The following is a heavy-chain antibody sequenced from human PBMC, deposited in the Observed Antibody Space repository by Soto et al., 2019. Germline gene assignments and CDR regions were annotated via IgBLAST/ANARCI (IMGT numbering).Heavy chain of an antibody. CDR1: AGTWRNYW. V-gene: IGHV3-74*01. D-gene: IGHD1-26*01. CDR2: INPEETTI. Sequence: PGGSLSLSCPAPAGTWRNYWMRWARQAPGKGLGWVSRINPEETTISYADSVRGRFTISRDNARDTVFLQMNSLRAEDTALSYCAREGSYATMDYWGLGTPVPVSS. CDR3: AREGSYATMDY. J-gene: IGHJ4*02.